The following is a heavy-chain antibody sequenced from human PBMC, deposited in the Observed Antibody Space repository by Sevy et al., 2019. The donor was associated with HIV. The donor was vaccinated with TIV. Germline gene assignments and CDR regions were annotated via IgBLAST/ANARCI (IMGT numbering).Heavy chain of an antibody. J-gene: IGHJ1*01. CDR1: GASISNYY. V-gene: IGHV4-59*01. Sequence: SETLSLTCAVSGASISNYYWTWIRQTPGKGLEWIGYVYYTGSTSVYYSGSFDYNPSLKSRVTISVATARNHFSLNLTSVTAEDTAVYYCATGSSEGWSSYYTGREYFQSWGQGTLVTVSS. D-gene: IGHD3-3*01. CDR2: VYYTGSTSVYYSGSF. CDR3: ATGSSEGWSSYYTGREYFQS.